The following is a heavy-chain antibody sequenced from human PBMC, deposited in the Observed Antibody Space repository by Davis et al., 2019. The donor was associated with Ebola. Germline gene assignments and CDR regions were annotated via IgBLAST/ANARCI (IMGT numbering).Heavy chain of an antibody. CDR3: ARAKFGELLFDY. J-gene: IGHJ4*02. Sequence: GGSLRLSCAASGFTFSSYYMNWVRQATGKCLEWVSAIGTAGDTYYPGSVKGRFTISRENAKNSLYLQMNSLRAGDTAVYYCARAKFGELLFDYWGQGTLVTVSS. V-gene: IGHV3-13*01. CDR2: IGTAGDT. D-gene: IGHD3-10*02. CDR1: GFTFSSYY.